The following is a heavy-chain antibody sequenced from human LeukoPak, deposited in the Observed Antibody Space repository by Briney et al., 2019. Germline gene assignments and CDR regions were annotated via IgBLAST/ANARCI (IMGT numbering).Heavy chain of an antibody. CDR1: GGSFSGYY. V-gene: IGHV4-34*01. J-gene: IGHJ6*02. CDR3: AKNFGRPVHSTLYGMDV. D-gene: IGHD2-2*01. CDR2: INHSGST. Sequence: SETLSLTCAVYGGSFSGYYWSWIRQPPGKGLEWIGEINHSGSTNYNPSLKSRVTISVDTSKNQFSLKLSSVIAADTAVYYCAKNFGRPVHSTLYGMDVWGQGTTVTVSS.